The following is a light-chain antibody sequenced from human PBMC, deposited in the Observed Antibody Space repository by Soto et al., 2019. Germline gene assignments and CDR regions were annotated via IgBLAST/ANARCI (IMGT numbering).Light chain of an antibody. CDR3: AAWDDNLSGFYV. V-gene: IGLV1-47*01. J-gene: IGLJ1*01. CDR1: ASTIGRNY. Sequence: QSVLTQSPSASGTPGQRVTISCSGSASTIGRNYVYWYQQLPGTAPKLLIYRNSQRPSGVPDRFSGSKSGTSASLAISGLRSEEEADYYCAAWDDNLSGFYVFGAGTKVTVL. CDR2: RNS.